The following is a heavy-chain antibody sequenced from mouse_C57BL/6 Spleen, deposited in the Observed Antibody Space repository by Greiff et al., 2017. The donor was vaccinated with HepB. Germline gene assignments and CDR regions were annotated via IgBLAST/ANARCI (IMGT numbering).Heavy chain of an antibody. CDR3: ARSDRVYAMDY. CDR2: IYPRSGNT. CDR1: GYTFTSYG. Sequence: VKLMESGAELARPGASVKLSCKASGYTFTSYGISWVKQRTGQGLEWIGEIYPRSGNTYYNEKFKGKATLTADKSSSTAYMELRSLTSEDSAVYFCARSDRVYAMDYWGQGTSVTVSS. V-gene: IGHV1-81*01. J-gene: IGHJ4*01. D-gene: IGHD2-14*01.